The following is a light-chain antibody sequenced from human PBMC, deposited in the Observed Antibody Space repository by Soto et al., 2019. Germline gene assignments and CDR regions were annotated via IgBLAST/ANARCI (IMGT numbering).Light chain of an antibody. V-gene: IGKV1-17*01. CDR3: QQYHKWPIT. J-gene: IGKJ5*01. Sequence: DIQMTQSPSSLSASVGDRVTITCRASQAIRNDLAWYQQKPGRAPKRLIYGSSSLQSGVPSRFSGSGSGTEFTLTISSLQPEDFAVYYCQQYHKWPITFGQGTRLEI. CDR1: QAIRND. CDR2: GSS.